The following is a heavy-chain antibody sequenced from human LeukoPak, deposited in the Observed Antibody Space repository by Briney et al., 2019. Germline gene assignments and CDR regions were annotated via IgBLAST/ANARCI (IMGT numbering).Heavy chain of an antibody. CDR2: IYHSGST. D-gene: IGHD6-13*01. CDR1: GGSISSSNW. J-gene: IGHJ4*02. Sequence: SGTLSLTCAVSGGSISSSNWWSWVRQPPGKGLEWIGEIYHSGSTNYNPSLKSRVTISVDKSKNQFSLKLSSVTAADTAVYYCARLGYSSSGYFDYWGQGTLVTVSS. V-gene: IGHV4-4*02. CDR3: ARLGYSSSGYFDY.